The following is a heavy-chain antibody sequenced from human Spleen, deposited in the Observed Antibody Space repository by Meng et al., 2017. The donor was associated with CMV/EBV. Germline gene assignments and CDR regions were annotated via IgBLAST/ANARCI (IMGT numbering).Heavy chain of an antibody. D-gene: IGHD2-2*01. CDR3: ARDEDIVVVPAAQRYYYGMDV. Sequence: SCAASGFTFSSYSMNWVRQAPGKGLEWVSSISSSSSYIYYADSVKGRFTISRDNAKNSLYLQMNSLRAEDTAVYYCARDEDIVVVPAAQRYYYGMDVWGQGTTVTVSS. CDR2: ISSSSSYI. CDR1: GFTFSSYS. V-gene: IGHV3-21*01. J-gene: IGHJ6*02.